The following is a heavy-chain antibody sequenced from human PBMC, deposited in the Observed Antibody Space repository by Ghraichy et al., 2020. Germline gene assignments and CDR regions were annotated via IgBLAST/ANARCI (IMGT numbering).Heavy chain of an antibody. CDR1: GVSFSGYY. CDR3: ARGGSWFGELLQREVYFDY. CDR2: INDNGST. V-gene: IGHV4-34*01. J-gene: IGHJ4*02. D-gene: IGHD3-10*01. Sequence: GSLRLSCAVYGVSFSGYYWSWIRQPPGKGLEWIGEINDNGSTNYNPSLKSRVTISIDTSKNQFSLKLSSVTAADTAVYYCARGGSWFGELLQREVYFDYWGQGTLVTVSS.